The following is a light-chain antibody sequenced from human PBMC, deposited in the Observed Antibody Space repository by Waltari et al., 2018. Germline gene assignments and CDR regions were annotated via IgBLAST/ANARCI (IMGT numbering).Light chain of an antibody. Sequence: QAALTQPRPVSGSPGQSVTISCTGTSSDIGGYNYVSWYQQHPGTAPKLMIYEVSKRPSGVSDRFSGSKSGNTASLTISGLQAEDEADYYCCSYAGSYTFLFGGGTRLTVL. CDR1: SSDIGGYNY. J-gene: IGLJ2*01. V-gene: IGLV2-11*01. CDR2: EVS. CDR3: CSYAGSYTFL.